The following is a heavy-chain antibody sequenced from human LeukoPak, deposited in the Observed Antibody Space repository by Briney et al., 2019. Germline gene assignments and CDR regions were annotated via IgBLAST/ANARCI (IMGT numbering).Heavy chain of an antibody. CDR1: GFTFSSYA. D-gene: IGHD1-26*01. CDR3: AKRPQGSYYWGYFDY. V-gene: IGHV3-23*01. J-gene: IGHJ4*02. Sequence: GGSLRLSCAASGFTFSSYAMSWGRQTPGKGLEWVSAISGSGGDTYYADSVKGRFTISRDNAKNTLYLQMSSLRAKDTAVYYCAKRPQGSYYWGYFDYWGQGTLVTVSS. CDR2: ISGSGGDT.